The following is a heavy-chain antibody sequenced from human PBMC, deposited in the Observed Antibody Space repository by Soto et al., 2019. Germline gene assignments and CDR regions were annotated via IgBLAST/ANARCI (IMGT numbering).Heavy chain of an antibody. D-gene: IGHD1-1*01. J-gene: IGHJ4*02. CDR1: GASISSYY. CDR2: IYDSGST. Sequence: SETLSLTCTVSGASISSYYWSWIRQPPGKGLEWLGYIYDSGSTNYNPSLNGRVTISVDTSTNQFSLTLGSVTAAVTAVYYCARYYNVFCYFDCCGQGTLVTVSS. V-gene: IGHV4-59*01. CDR3: ARYYNVFCYFDC.